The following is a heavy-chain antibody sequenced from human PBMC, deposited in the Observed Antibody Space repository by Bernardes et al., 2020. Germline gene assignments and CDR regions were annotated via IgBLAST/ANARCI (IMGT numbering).Heavy chain of an antibody. CDR1: GGSISSSSYY. Sequence: SETLSLTCTVSGGSISSSSYYWGWIRQPPGKGLEWIGSIYYSGSTYYNPSLKSRVTISVDTSKNQFSLKLSSVTTADTAVYYCARQHTQEGAFDIWGQGTMVTVSS. CDR3: ARQHTQEGAFDI. CDR2: IYYSGST. J-gene: IGHJ3*02. V-gene: IGHV4-39*01. D-gene: IGHD2-2*02.